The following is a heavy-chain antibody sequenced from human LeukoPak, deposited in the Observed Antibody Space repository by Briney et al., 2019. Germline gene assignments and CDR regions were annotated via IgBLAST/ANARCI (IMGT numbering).Heavy chain of an antibody. CDR2: IRYDGSNK. CDR1: GFTFSSYG. V-gene: IGHV3-30*02. J-gene: IGHJ5*02. Sequence: TGGSLRLSCAASGFTFSSYGMHWVRQAPGKGLEWVAFIRYDGSNKYYADSVKGRFTISGDNSKNTLYLQMNSLRAEDTAVYYCAKDALIAAAWGGSNWFDPWGQGTLVTVSS. CDR3: AKDALIAAAWGGSNWFDP. D-gene: IGHD6-13*01.